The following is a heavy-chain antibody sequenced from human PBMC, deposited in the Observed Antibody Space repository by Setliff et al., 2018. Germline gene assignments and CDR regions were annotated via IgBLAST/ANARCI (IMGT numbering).Heavy chain of an antibody. CDR3: ARMTGFQYIDV. V-gene: IGHV4-61*09. Sequence: PSETLSLTCTVSGDSISSRPFYWGWFRQPAGKELEWIGQIYTSWSTIYNPSLKSRVTILLDTSKNQFSLTLTSVTAADTAVYYCARMTGFQYIDVWGRGTLVTVSS. CDR2: IYTSWST. CDR1: GDSISSRPFY. J-gene: IGHJ2*01. D-gene: IGHD3-3*01.